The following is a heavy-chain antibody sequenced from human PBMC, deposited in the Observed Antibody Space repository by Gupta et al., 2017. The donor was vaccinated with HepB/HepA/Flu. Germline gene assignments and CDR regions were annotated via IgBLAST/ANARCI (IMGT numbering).Heavy chain of an antibody. J-gene: IGHJ5*02. CDR3: ARDPNYYDGWFDP. CDR2: INAGNGNT. V-gene: IGHV1-3*01. D-gene: IGHD3-10*01. CDR1: GYTFTSYA. Sequence: QVQLVQSGAEVKKPGASVKVSCKASGYTFTSYAMHWVRQAPGQRLEWMGWINAGNGNTKYSQKFQGRVTITRDTSASTAYMELSSLRSEDTAVYYCARDPNYYDGWFDPWGQGTLVTVSS.